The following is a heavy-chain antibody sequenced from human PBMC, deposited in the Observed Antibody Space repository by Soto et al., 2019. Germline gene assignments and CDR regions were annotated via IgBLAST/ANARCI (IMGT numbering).Heavy chain of an antibody. D-gene: IGHD2-2*01. CDR2: VSYDGTNQ. CDR1: GFSFTYSA. V-gene: IGHV3-30-3*02. Sequence: GSLRLSCAASGFSFTYSAMHWVRQTPGKGLEWVAIVSYDGTNQYYTDSVKGRFTISRDNSKNTLYLQMNSLRAEDTAVYYCAKLLGYCISTSCPARYYGMDVWGQGTTVTVSS. CDR3: AKLLGYCISTSCPARYYGMDV. J-gene: IGHJ6*02.